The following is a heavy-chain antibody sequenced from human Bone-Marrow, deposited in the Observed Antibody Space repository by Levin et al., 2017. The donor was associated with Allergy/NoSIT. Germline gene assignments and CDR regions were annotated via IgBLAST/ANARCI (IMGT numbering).Heavy chain of an antibody. J-gene: IGHJ5*02. V-gene: IGHV3-74*01. CDR3: ARDRPHNWFDP. Sequence: ASVKVSCAASGFTFSSYWMHWVRHAPGKGLVWVSYVNNDGSSTDYADSVKGRFSISRDNAKNTLYLQMNSLTAEDTAVYYCARDRPHNWFDPWGQGTLVTVSA. CDR1: GFTFSSYW. D-gene: IGHD1-14*01. CDR2: VNNDGSST.